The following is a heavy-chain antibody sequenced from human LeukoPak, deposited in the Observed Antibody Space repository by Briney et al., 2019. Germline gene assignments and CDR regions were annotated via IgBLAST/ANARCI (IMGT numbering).Heavy chain of an antibody. CDR1: GYSFTNYW. V-gene: IGHV5-51*01. CDR3: ARGASGGYCSSTSCLHFDY. Sequence: GESLKISCKGSGYSFTNYWIGWVRQLPGKGLEWMGIIFLADSDTRYSPSFQGQVTISADKSISTAYLQWSSLKASGTAMYYCARGASGGYCSSTSCLHFDYWGQGTLVTVSS. D-gene: IGHD2-2*01. CDR2: IFLADSDT. J-gene: IGHJ4*02.